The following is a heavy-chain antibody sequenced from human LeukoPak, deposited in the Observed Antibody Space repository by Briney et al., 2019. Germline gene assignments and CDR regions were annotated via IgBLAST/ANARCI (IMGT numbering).Heavy chain of an antibody. V-gene: IGHV1-69*13. CDR1: GGTFSSYA. D-gene: IGHD2-15*01. Sequence: SVKVSCKASGGTFSSYAISWVRQAPGQGLEWMGGIIPIFGTANYAQKFQGRVTITADESTSTAYMELSSLRSEDTAVYYCARERFVVVAATLDYYGMDVWGQGTTVTVSS. CDR2: IIPIFGTA. CDR3: ARERFVVVAATLDYYGMDV. J-gene: IGHJ6*02.